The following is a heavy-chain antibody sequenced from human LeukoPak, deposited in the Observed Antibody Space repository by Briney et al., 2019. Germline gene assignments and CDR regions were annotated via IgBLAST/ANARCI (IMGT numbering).Heavy chain of an antibody. CDR1: GGSISSYY. Sequence: SETLSLTCTVSGGSISSYYWSWIRQPPGKGLEWIGYIYYSGSTNYNPSLKSRVTISVDTSKNQFSLKLSSVTAADTAVYYCARHRHRYSSSWYFDYWGQGTLVTVSS. D-gene: IGHD6-13*01. CDR3: ARHRHRYSSSWYFDY. V-gene: IGHV4-59*08. CDR2: IYYSGST. J-gene: IGHJ4*02.